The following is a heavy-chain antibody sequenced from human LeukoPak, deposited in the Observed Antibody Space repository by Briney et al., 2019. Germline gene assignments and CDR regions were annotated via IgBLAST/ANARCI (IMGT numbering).Heavy chain of an antibody. CDR3: ARVGFTCTNGVCRDY. Sequence: PGESLQISCKGSGYSFTSYWIGWVRQMPGKGLGWMGIIYPGDSDTRYSPSFQGQVTISADKSISTAYLQWSSLKASDTAMYYCARVGFTCTNGVCRDYWGQGTLVTVSS. D-gene: IGHD2-8*01. J-gene: IGHJ4*02. CDR1: GYSFTSYW. V-gene: IGHV5-51*01. CDR2: IYPGDSDT.